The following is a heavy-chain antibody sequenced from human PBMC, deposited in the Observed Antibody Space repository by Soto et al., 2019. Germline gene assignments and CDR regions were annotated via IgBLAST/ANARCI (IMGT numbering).Heavy chain of an antibody. CDR1: GFTFDSYG. CDR3: AKVLTAGGLDY. CDR2: ISGSSGST. Sequence: VQLLESGGGLVQPGGSLRLSCAASGFTFDSYGMSWVRQAPGKGLEWVSSISGSSGSTYYADSVKGRFTISRDNSKNTLYLQMNSLSAEDTAVYFCAKVLTAGGLDYWGQGTLVTVSS. J-gene: IGHJ4*02. D-gene: IGHD6-13*01. V-gene: IGHV3-23*01.